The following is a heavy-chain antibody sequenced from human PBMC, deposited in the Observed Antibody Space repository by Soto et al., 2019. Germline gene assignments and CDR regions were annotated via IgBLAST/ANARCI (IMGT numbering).Heavy chain of an antibody. Sequence: ASVKVSCKASGYTFTSYAMHWVRQAPGQRLEWMGWINAGNGNTKYSQKFQGRVTITRDTSASTAYMELSSLRSEDTAVYYCASGYGYLESRTAWGYYYYGMDVWGQGTTVTVSS. D-gene: IGHD5-12*01. CDR3: ASGYGYLESRTAWGYYYYGMDV. J-gene: IGHJ6*02. CDR2: INAGNGNT. V-gene: IGHV1-3*01. CDR1: GYTFTSYA.